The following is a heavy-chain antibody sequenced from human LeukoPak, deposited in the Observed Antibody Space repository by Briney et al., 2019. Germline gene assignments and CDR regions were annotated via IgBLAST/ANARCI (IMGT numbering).Heavy chain of an antibody. V-gene: IGHV3-23*01. CDR2: ITGSGGRT. J-gene: IGHJ5*02. CDR1: GFTFSSYA. D-gene: IGHD3-9*01. CDR3: ARVVPYSDILTGQNWFDP. Sequence: PGGSLRLSCAASGFTFSSYAMNWVRQAPGKGLEWVSAITGSGGRTYYADSVKGRFTISRDNSKNTLYLQMNSLRAEDTAVYYCARVVPYSDILTGQNWFDPWGQGTLVTVSS.